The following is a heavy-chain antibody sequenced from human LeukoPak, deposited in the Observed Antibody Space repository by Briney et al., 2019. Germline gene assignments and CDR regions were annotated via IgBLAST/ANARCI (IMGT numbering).Heavy chain of an antibody. CDR1: GFTFSDYW. CDR3: ARLSYDSGTHYTVYKY. Sequence: GGSLRLSCAASGFTFSDYWMSWVRQAPGKGLEWVANIKQDGTAKYYVDSVKGRFTISRDNAKNSLYLQMNSLRDDDTAVYYCARLSYDSGTHYTVYKYWGQGTLVTVSS. V-gene: IGHV3-7*01. CDR2: IKQDGTAK. J-gene: IGHJ4*02. D-gene: IGHD3-10*01.